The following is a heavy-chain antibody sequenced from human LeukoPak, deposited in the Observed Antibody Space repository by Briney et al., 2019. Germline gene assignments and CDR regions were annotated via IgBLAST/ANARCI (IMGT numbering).Heavy chain of an antibody. D-gene: IGHD6-13*01. Sequence: PGGSLRLSCVVSGLTFSRYYMSWVRQAPGKGLEWVSGISAGGGNAWYPDSVKGRFTISRDNSRNTLFLQMDSLRVEDTAIYYCAKDAAVPEYWGQGTRVTVSS. CDR3: AKDAAVPEY. CDR1: GLTFSRYY. CDR2: ISAGGGNA. J-gene: IGHJ4*02. V-gene: IGHV3-23*01.